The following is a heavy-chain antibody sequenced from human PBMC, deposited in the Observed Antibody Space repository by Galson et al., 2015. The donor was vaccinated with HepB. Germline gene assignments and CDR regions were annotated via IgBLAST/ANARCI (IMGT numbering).Heavy chain of an antibody. D-gene: IGHD3-10*01. CDR1: GFTFSSYT. CDR3: ARAPGIQSWYFDL. J-gene: IGHJ2*01. V-gene: IGHV3-30-3*01. CDR2: ISYDGSNK. Sequence: SLRLSCAASGFTFSSYTVHWVRQAPGKGLEWVTVISYDGSNKYHADSVKGRFTISRDSSKNTLYLQMNSLRPEDTAIYYCARAPGIQSWYFDLWGRGTLVTVSS.